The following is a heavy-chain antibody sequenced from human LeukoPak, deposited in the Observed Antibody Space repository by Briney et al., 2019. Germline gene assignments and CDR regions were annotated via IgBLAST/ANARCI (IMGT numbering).Heavy chain of an antibody. D-gene: IGHD4-17*01. V-gene: IGHV3-23*01. J-gene: IGHJ1*01. Sequence: GGSLRLSCAASGFTFSSYAMSWVRQAPGKRLQWVSAISGSGGSTYYADSVKGRFTISRDNSKNTLYLQMNSLRAEDTAVYYCAKPPLDYGDFAEYFQHWGQGTLVTVSS. CDR2: ISGSGGST. CDR3: AKPPLDYGDFAEYFQH. CDR1: GFTFSSYA.